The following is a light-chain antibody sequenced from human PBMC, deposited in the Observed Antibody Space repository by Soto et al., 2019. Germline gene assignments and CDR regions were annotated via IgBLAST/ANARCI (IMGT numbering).Light chain of an antibody. J-gene: IGKJ5*01. V-gene: IGKV1-6*01. CDR1: QAIRTD. CDR3: QQSYSPPPIT. CDR2: AAS. Sequence: SASVGDRVTITCRASQAIRTDLGWYQQKPGKAPKLLIFAASNLHSGVPSRFSGSGSGTDFSLTISSLQPEDSATYYCQQSYSPPPITFGQGTRLEIK.